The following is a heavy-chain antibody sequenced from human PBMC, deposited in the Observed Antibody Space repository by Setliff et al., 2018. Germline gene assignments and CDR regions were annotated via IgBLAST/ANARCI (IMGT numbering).Heavy chain of an antibody. J-gene: IGHJ4*02. Sequence: PGGSLRLSCAASGFPFSTYAMHWVRQPPGKRLEYVSAISKDGDRTYYADSVKGRFTISRDNSKNTLYLQMGSLRPEDMAVYYCATWTGRYHDYWGQGTLVTV. CDR2: ISKDGDRT. CDR3: ATWTGRYHDY. V-gene: IGHV3-64*02. CDR1: GFPFSTYA. D-gene: IGHD2-2*01.